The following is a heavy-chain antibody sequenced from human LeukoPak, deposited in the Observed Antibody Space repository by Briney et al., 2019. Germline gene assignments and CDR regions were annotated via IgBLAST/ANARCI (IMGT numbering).Heavy chain of an antibody. CDR3: ARGGSLLTPLGPAGYYMDV. D-gene: IGHD1-26*01. J-gene: IGHJ6*03. Sequence: SETLSLTCDVNSGSFSGYYWSWIRQPPGKGLEWIGSIYHSGSTYYNPSLKSRVTISVDTSKNQFSLKLSSVTAADTAVYYCARGGSLLTPLGPAGYYMDVWGKGTTVTVSS. CDR1: SGSFSGYY. CDR2: IYHSGST. V-gene: IGHV4-34*01.